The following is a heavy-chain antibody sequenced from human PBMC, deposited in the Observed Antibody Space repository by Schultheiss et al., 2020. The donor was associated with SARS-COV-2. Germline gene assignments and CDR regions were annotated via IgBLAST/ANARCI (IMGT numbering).Heavy chain of an antibody. CDR3: ARFAGGGGLGSPTDY. D-gene: IGHD3-10*01. CDR1: GFTFSSYA. V-gene: IGHV3-48*02. J-gene: IGHJ4*02. Sequence: GGSLRLSCAASGFTFSSYAMHWVRQAPGKGLEWVSFISSSSSTIYYADSVKGRFTISRDNAKNSLYLQMNSLRDEDTAVYYCARFAGGGGLGSPTDYWGQGTLVTVSS. CDR2: ISSSSSTI.